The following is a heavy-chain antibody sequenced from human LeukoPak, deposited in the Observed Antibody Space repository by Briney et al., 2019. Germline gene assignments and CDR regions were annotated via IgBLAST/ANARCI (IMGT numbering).Heavy chain of an antibody. V-gene: IGHV3-30*02. CDR1: GFIFSNYG. Sequence: GGSLRLSCTTSGFIFSNYGMHWVRQAPGKGLEWVAFIRHDGSNKYYADSVKGRCTISRDNSKKTVYLQMNSLRTEDTAVYYCAKDPRRYSRTGGYFDYWGQGTLVTVSS. D-gene: IGHD6-13*01. CDR3: AKDPRRYSRTGGYFDY. J-gene: IGHJ4*02. CDR2: IRHDGSNK.